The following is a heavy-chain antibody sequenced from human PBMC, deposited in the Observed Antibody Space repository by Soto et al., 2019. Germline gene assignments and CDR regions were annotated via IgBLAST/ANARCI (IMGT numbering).Heavy chain of an antibody. CDR3: AKERGYYDFWSGHPLFDY. V-gene: IGHV3-43*02. CDR2: ISGDGGST. CDR1: GFTFDDYA. Sequence: GGSLRLSCAASGFTFDDYAMHWVRQAPGKGLEWVSLISGDGGSTYYADSVKGRFTISRDNSKNSLYLQMNSLRTEDTALYYCAKERGYYDFWSGHPLFDYWGQGTLVTVSS. J-gene: IGHJ4*02. D-gene: IGHD3-3*01.